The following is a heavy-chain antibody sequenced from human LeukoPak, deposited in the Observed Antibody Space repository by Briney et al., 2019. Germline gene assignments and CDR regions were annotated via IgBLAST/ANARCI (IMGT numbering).Heavy chain of an antibody. Sequence: GASVKVSCKASGYRFTGYYIHWVRQAPGQGLEWMAWINPNSGGTNYAQNFQGRVTVTRDTSVSTAYMEVNRLRSDDTAVYYCARDRRGYYDSGSYYPLIWGLGTLVTVSS. CDR3: ARDRRGYYDSGSYYPLI. V-gene: IGHV1-2*02. J-gene: IGHJ4*02. CDR2: INPNSGGT. CDR1: GYRFTGYY. D-gene: IGHD3-10*01.